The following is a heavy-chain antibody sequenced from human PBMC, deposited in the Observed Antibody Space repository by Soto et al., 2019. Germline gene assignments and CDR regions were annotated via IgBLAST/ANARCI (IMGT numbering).Heavy chain of an antibody. V-gene: IGHV3-7*03. J-gene: IGHJ5*02. CDR3: ARQTRSPES. CDR2: IKQDGSDK. CDR1: GFTFSSYW. Sequence: GGSLRLSCAASGFTFSSYWMTWVRQAPGKGPECVANIKQDGSDKYYVDSVKGRFTISRDNAKNSLYLQMNSLRVEDMAVYYCARQTRSPESWGQGTLVTVSS.